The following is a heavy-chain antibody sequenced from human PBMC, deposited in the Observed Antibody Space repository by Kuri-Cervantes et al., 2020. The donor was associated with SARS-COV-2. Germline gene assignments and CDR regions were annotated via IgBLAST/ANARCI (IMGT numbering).Heavy chain of an antibody. J-gene: IGHJ6*03. V-gene: IGHV3-7*01. D-gene: IGHD6-6*01. CDR2: IKQDGSEK. Sequence: GGSLRLSCAASGFTFSSYWMSWVRQAPGKGLEWVASIKQDGSEKYYADSVKGRFTISRDNSKNTLYLQMGSLRAEDMAVYYCARDLGSSTWIYYYYYMDVWGKGTTVTVSS. CDR3: ARDLGSSTWIYYYYYMDV. CDR1: GFTFSSYW.